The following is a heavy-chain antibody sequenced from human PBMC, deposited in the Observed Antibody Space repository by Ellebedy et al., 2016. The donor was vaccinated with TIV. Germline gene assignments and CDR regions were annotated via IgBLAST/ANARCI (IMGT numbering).Heavy chain of an antibody. D-gene: IGHD1-1*01. J-gene: IGHJ6*02. V-gene: IGHV3-30-3*01. CDR3: ARDSRGLESYYDNGMDV. CDR2: ISYDGSNK. CDR1: GLILSSYA. Sequence: GGSLRLSCAASGLILSSYALHWVRQAPGTGLEWVAIISYDGSNKYYADSVKGRFTISRDNSKNTLYLQMNSLRAEDTAVYYCARDSRGLESYYDNGMDVWGQGNTVTVS.